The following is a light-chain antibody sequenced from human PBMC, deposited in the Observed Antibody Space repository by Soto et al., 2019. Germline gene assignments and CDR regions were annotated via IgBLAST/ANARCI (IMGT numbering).Light chain of an antibody. CDR2: GAS. CDR1: QSFTSNY. V-gene: IGKV3-20*01. J-gene: IGKJ2*01. Sequence: EIVLTQSPGTLSLSPGERAILSCRASQSFTSNYLAWYRHQPGQAPRLLIYGASSRATGIPDRFSGSGSGTDFTLSISGLEPEDSAVYYCQQYGSSPYTFGQGTKLEIK. CDR3: QQYGSSPYT.